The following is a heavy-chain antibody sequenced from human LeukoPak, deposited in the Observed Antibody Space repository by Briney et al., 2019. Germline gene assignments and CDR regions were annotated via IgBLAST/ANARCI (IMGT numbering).Heavy chain of an antibody. CDR3: AAQSGSGSNYPDY. V-gene: IGHV3-48*01. CDR2: ISSGSSAI. CDR1: GLTFSSYS. Sequence: GGSLRLSCAASGLTFSSYSMNWVRQAPGKGLEWMSYISSGSSAIYYADSVKGRFTISRDNAKNSLYLQTNSLRAEDTAVYYCAAQSGSGSNYPDYWGQGTLVTVSS. J-gene: IGHJ4*02. D-gene: IGHD3-10*01.